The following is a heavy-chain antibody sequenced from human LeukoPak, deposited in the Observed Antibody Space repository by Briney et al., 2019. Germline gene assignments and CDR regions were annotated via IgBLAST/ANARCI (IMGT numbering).Heavy chain of an antibody. V-gene: IGHV3-9*01. CDR3: AKGCYYDILTGSDY. D-gene: IGHD3-9*01. CDR2: ISWNSGSI. J-gene: IGHJ4*02. Sequence: GVSLRHSCAASGFTFSNFWMHWVRQAPGKGLEWVSGISWNSGSIGYADSVKGRFTISRDNAKNSLYLQMNSLRAEDTALYYCAKGCYYDILTGSDYWGQGTLVTVSS. CDR1: GFTFSNFW.